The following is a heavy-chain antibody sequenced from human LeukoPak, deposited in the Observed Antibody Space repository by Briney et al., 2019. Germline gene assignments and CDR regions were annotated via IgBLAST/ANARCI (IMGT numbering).Heavy chain of an antibody. D-gene: IGHD6-6*01. CDR1: GGPINNYY. V-gene: IGHV4-59*01. CDR2: IHYSGST. CDR3: ARGTHSSSPIPLDY. J-gene: IGHJ4*02. Sequence: SETLSLTCTVSGGPINNYYWSWIRQTPGKGLEWIGYIHYSGSTNYNPSLNSRVTISVDTSKNQFSLKVNSVTAADTAVYYCARGTHSSSPIPLDYWGQGTLVTVSS.